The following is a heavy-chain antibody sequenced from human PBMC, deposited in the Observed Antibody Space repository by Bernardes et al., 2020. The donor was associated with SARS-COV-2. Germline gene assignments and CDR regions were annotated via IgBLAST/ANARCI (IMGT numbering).Heavy chain of an antibody. CDR3: ARDGGVVIKHYYYYGMDV. CDR2: ISSSSSYL. Sequence: RGSLRLSCAASGFTFSSYSMNWVRQAPGTGLEWVSSISSSSSYLYYADSVKGRFTISRDNAKNSLYLQMNSLRAEDTAVYYCARDGGVVIKHYYYYGMDVWGQGTTVTVSS. J-gene: IGHJ6*02. D-gene: IGHD3-3*01. CDR1: GFTFSSYS. V-gene: IGHV3-21*01.